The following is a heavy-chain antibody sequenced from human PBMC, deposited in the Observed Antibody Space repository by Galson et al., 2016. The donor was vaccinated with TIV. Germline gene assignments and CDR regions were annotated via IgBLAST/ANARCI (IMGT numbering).Heavy chain of an antibody. Sequence: SLRLSCAASGFTFDDYAMTWVRQVPGKGLEWVSGINWNGVSTDYAESVKGRFTIARDNAKNTLYLQMNSLRAEDTALYYCARDGVVDASMDDYYYYYLDVWGKGTTVTVSS. CDR3: ARDGVVDASMDDYYYYYLDV. CDR1: GFTFDDYA. J-gene: IGHJ6*03. D-gene: IGHD5-18*01. V-gene: IGHV3-20*04. CDR2: INWNGVST.